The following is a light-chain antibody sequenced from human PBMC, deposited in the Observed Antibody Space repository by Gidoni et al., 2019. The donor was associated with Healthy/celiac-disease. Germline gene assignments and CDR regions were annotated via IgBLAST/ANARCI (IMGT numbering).Light chain of an antibody. CDR2: GAS. J-gene: IGKJ2*01. CDR3: QQYGSSPLYT. V-gene: IGKV3-20*01. CDR1: QSVSSRY. Sequence: EIVLTQSLSTLSFSPRERATLSCRASQSVSSRYLAWYQQKPGQAPRLLIYGASSRATGIPDIFSGSGSGTDFTLTMSRLEPEDFAVYFCQQYGSSPLYTFGQGTKLEIK.